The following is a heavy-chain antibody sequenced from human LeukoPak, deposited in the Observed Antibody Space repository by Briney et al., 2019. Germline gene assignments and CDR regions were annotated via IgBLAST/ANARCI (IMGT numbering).Heavy chain of an antibody. V-gene: IGHV3-21*01. CDR3: ARTPPSMDIVVVPAASLDY. J-gene: IGHJ4*02. CDR2: ISSSSSYI. Sequence: GGSLRLSCAASGFTFSSYSMNWVRQAPGKGLEWVSSISSSSSYIYYADSVKGRFTISRDNAKNSLYLQMNSLRAEDTAVYSCARTPPSMDIVVVPAASLDYWGQGTLVTVSS. D-gene: IGHD2-2*03. CDR1: GFTFSSYS.